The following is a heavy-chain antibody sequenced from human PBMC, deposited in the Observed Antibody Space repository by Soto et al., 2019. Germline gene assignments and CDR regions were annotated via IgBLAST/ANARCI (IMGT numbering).Heavy chain of an antibody. CDR3: AREYCSSTSCLNWFDP. V-gene: IGHV3-30*03. J-gene: IGHJ5*02. CDR1: GFTFSSYW. Sequence: GGSLRLSWAASGFTFSSYWMHWVRQAPGKGLEWVSVIAYDGRNKYYADSVKGRFTISRDNAKNTLYLQMNSLRAEATAVYYCAREYCSSTSCLNWFDPWGQGTLVTVSS. CDR2: IAYDGRNK. D-gene: IGHD2-2*01.